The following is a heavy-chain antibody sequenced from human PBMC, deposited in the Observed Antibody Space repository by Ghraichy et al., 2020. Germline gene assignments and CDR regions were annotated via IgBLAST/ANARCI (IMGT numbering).Heavy chain of an antibody. V-gene: IGHV4-34*01. J-gene: IGHJ3*02. CDR3: ARGIAAAYDAFDI. Sequence: SETLSLTCAVYGGSFSGYYWSWIRQPPGKGLEWIGEINHSGSTNYNPSLKSRVTISVDTSKNQFSLKLSSVTAADTAVYYCARGIAAAYDAFDIWGQGTMVTVSS. CDR2: INHSGST. CDR1: GGSFSGYY. D-gene: IGHD6-13*01.